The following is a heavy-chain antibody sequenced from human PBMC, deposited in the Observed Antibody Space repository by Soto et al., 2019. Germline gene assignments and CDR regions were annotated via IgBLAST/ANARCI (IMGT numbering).Heavy chain of an antibody. D-gene: IGHD5-18*01. J-gene: IGHJ5*02. CDR1: GGPFSSYA. Sequence: GASVKVSCKASGGPFSSYAISWVRQAPGQGLEWMGGIIPIFGTANYAQKFPGRVTITADKSTSTAYMELRSLRSEDTAVYYCARDMVDTAMGSEYNWFDPWGQGALVTVSS. CDR3: ARDMVDTAMGSEYNWFDP. CDR2: IIPIFGTA. V-gene: IGHV1-69*06.